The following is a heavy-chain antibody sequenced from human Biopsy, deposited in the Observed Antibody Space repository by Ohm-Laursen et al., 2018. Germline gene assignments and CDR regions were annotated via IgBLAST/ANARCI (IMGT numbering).Heavy chain of an antibody. CDR3: AKAGQTSGEYVVPRHFDS. J-gene: IGHJ4*02. CDR1: GYNFDIYP. CDR2: IVPLFETT. Sequence: SSVKVSCKSSGYNFDIYPLFWVRQAPGQGFEWMGGIVPLFETTDSAQKFQGRVTITADRSTTTAYIELSGLTSEDTAIYYCAKAGQTSGEYVVPRHFDSWGQGTRVTVSS. V-gene: IGHV1-69*06. D-gene: IGHD2-15*01.